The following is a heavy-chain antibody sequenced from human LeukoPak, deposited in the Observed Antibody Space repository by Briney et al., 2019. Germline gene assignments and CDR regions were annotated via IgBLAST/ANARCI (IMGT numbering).Heavy chain of an antibody. Sequence: GGSLRLSCAASGFTFSSYAMCWVRQAQGTGQEWVSAISGSGGSTYYADSVKGRFTISRDNSKNTLYLQMNSLRAEDTAVYYCAKRWYSGSYYGGYFDYWGQGTLVTVSS. CDR3: AKRWYSGSYYGGYFDY. CDR2: ISGSGGST. J-gene: IGHJ4*02. V-gene: IGHV3-23*01. D-gene: IGHD1-26*01. CDR1: GFTFSSYA.